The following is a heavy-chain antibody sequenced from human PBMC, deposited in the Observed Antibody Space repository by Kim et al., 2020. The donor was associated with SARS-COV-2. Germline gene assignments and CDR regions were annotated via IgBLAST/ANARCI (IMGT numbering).Heavy chain of an antibody. CDR3: ARDLALSRTGYSYILRNY. CDR2: ISSSSSYI. CDR1: GFTFSSYS. Sequence: GGSLRLSCAASGFTFSSYSMNWVRQAPGKGLEWVSSISSSSSYIYYADSVKGRFTISRDNAKNSLYLQMNSLRAEDTAVYYCARDLALSRTGYSYILRNYWGQGTLVTVSS. J-gene: IGHJ4*02. D-gene: IGHD5-18*01. V-gene: IGHV3-21*01.